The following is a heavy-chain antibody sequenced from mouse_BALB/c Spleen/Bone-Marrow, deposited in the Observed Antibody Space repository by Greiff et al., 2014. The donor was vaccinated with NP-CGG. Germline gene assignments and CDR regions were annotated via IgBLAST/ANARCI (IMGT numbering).Heavy chain of an antibody. D-gene: IGHD2-4*01. CDR3: AKYGGLRYAMDY. V-gene: IGHV14-3*02. Sequence: VQLQQSGAELVKPGASVKLSCTASGFNIKDTYMHWVKQRPEQGLEWIGRIDPANGNTKYDPKFQGKATITADTSSNTAYLQLSSLTSEDTAVYYCAKYGGLRYAMDYWGQRTSVTVSS. CDR1: GFNIKDTY. J-gene: IGHJ4*01. CDR2: IDPANGNT.